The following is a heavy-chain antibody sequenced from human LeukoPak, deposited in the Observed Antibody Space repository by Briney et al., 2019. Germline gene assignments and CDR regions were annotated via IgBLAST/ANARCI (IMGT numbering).Heavy chain of an antibody. CDR2: ISYDGSNK. CDR3: ARDLYSYGYGYFDY. CDR1: GFTFSSYA. D-gene: IGHD5-18*01. V-gene: IGHV3-30-3*01. J-gene: IGHJ4*02. Sequence: PGGSLRLSCAASGFTFSSYAMHWVRQAPGKGLEWVAVISYDGSNKYYADPVKGRFTISRDNSKNTLYLQMNSLRAEDTAVYYCARDLYSYGYGYFDYWGQGTLVTVSS.